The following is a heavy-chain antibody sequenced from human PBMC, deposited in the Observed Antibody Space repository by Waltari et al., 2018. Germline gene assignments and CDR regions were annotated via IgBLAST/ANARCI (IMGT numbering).Heavy chain of an antibody. CDR2: VNPNSGAT. D-gene: IGHD3-3*01. Sequence: QVQLVQSGAAVLRPGASVTVSWQASGYTFLNYDINWLRQAAGQGLEWMGWVNPNSGATAYAQKFQGRITMTWDTSISTAYMELSNLRSDDTAVLYCARGRDVFANFDYNWFDPWGQGTLVTVSS. J-gene: IGHJ5*02. V-gene: IGHV1-8*02. CDR1: GYTFLNYD. CDR3: ARGRDVFANFDYNWFDP.